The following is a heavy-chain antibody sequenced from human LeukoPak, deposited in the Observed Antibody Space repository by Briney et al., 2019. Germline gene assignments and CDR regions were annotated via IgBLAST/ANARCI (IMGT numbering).Heavy chain of an antibody. CDR2: ISDVSSTI. CDR3: ARPTTFGGLGY. Sequence: GGSLRLSCAASGFTFSSYSMNWVRQAPGKGLEWISYISDVSSTIYYADSVKGRFTISRDNAKNSLYLQMNSLRAENTAVYYCARPTTFGGLGYWGQGTLVTVSS. CDR1: GFTFSSYS. J-gene: IGHJ4*02. D-gene: IGHD3-16*01. V-gene: IGHV3-48*04.